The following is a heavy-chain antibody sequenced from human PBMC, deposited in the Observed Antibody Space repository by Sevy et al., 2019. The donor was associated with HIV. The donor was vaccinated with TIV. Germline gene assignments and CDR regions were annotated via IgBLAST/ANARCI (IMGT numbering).Heavy chain of an antibody. CDR1: GFTFSNAW. CDR2: IKSKTDGGTT. V-gene: IGHV3-15*01. D-gene: IGHD3-3*01. J-gene: IGHJ6*02. Sequence: GGSLRLSCAASGFTFSNAWMSWVRQAPGKGLEWVGRIKSKTDGGTTDYAAPVKGRFTISRDDSKNTLYLQMNSLKTEDTAVYYCTTDGTHYDFWSGYRHDYYYYYGMDVWGQGTRSPSP. CDR3: TTDGTHYDFWSGYRHDYYYYYGMDV.